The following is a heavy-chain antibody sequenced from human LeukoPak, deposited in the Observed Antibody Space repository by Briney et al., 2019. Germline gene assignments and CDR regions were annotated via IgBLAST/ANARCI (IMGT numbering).Heavy chain of an antibody. CDR1: GGSISSYY. CDR3: AREDTAMVIFDY. Sequence: SETLSLTCTVSGGSISSYYWSWIRQPPGKGLEWIGYIYYSGSTNYNPSLKSRVTISVDTSKKQFSLKLSSVTAADTALYYCAREDTAMVIFDYWGQGTLVTVSS. CDR2: IYYSGST. D-gene: IGHD5-18*01. V-gene: IGHV4-59*01. J-gene: IGHJ4*02.